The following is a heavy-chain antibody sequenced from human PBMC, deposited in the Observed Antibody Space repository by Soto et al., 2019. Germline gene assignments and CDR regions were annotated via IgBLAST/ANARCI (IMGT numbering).Heavy chain of an antibody. D-gene: IGHD5-12*01. V-gene: IGHV3-53*01. CDR3: HGYGY. CDR2: IYSGGNT. CDR1: GFSVTANY. Sequence: EVQVVESGGGLIQPGGSLRLSCEVSGFSVTANYMRWVRQAPGKGLEWVSLIYSGGNTYYIDSVKGRFSISRDISKNTLYLQMNSLRAEDTAVYYCHGYGYWGHGTLVTVSS. J-gene: IGHJ4*01.